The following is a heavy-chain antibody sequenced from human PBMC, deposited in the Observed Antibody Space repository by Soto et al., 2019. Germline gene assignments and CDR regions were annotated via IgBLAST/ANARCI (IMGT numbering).Heavy chain of an antibody. CDR2: IYWNDEK. CDR3: AHDCSGYTTSPYWFDP. D-gene: IGHD6-13*01. Sequence: SGPTLVNPTETLTLTCTLFGLSLSTSGVCVGWIRQPPGKALQWLALIYWNDEKRYSPSLKSRLTISKYTSKNQVVLTMTHMDPVDTATYYCAHDCSGYTTSPYWFDPWGQGIMVTVSS. CDR1: GLSLSTSGVC. J-gene: IGHJ5*02. V-gene: IGHV2-5*01.